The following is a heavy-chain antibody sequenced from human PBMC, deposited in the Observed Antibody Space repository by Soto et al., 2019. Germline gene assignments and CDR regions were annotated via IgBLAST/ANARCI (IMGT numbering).Heavy chain of an antibody. CDR2: INGYNGNT. D-gene: IGHD3-10*01. V-gene: IGHV1-18*01. CDR3: ARGVGSGSYYNQYNWFDP. J-gene: IGHJ5*02. CDR1: GYTFTNYG. Sequence: QVQLVQSGGEVKKPGASVKVSCKASGYTFTNYGISWVRQAPGQGLEWMGWINGYNGNTKYAQKVQGRVTMTTDTSTSTASMELRSLRSDDTAVYYCARGVGSGSYYNQYNWFDPWGQGTLFTVSS.